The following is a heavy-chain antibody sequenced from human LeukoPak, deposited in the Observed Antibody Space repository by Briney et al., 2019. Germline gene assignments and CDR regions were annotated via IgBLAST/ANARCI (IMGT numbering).Heavy chain of an antibody. CDR1: GGSISSYY. Sequence: SETLSLTCTVSGGSISSYYWSWIRQPAGKGLEWIGRIYTSGSANYNPSLKSRVTISVDRSKNQFSLKLSSVTAADTAVYYCARVDYGSGSLDYWGQGTLVTVSS. CDR3: ARVDYGSGSLDY. CDR2: IYTSGSA. J-gene: IGHJ4*02. V-gene: IGHV4-4*07. D-gene: IGHD3-10*01.